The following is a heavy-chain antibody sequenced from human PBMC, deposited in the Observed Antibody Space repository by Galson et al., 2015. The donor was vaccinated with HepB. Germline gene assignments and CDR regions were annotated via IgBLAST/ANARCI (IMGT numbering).Heavy chain of an antibody. V-gene: IGHV6-1*01. CDR1: GDSVSSNSAA. D-gene: IGHD6-19*01. CDR3: ARGAVAGDYYYYGMDV. Sequence: CAISGDSVSSNSAAWNWIRQSPSRGLEWLGRTYYRSKWYNDYAVSVKSRITINPDTSKNQFSLQLNSVTPEDTAVYYCARGAVAGDYYYYGMDVWGQGTTVTVSS. J-gene: IGHJ6*02. CDR2: TYYRSKWYN.